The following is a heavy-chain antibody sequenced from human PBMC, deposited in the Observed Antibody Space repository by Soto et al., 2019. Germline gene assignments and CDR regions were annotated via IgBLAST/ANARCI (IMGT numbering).Heavy chain of an antibody. J-gene: IGHJ4*02. Sequence: SETLSLTCPVSGGSISSGGYYWSWIRQHPGKGLEWIGYIYYSGSTYYNPSLKSRVTISVDTSKNQFSLKLSSVTAADTAVYYCARTAWFGEFPSVYYFDYWGQGTLVTAPQ. V-gene: IGHV4-31*03. CDR2: IYYSGST. CDR1: GGSISSGGYY. CDR3: ARTAWFGEFPSVYYFDY. D-gene: IGHD3-10*01.